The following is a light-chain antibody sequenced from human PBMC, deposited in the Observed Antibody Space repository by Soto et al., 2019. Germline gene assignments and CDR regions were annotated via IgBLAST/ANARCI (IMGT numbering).Light chain of an antibody. V-gene: IGLV2-14*01. CDR1: SSDVGGYNY. Sequence: QSVLTQPASVSGSPGQSITISCTGTSSDVGGYNYVSWYQQYPGKAPKLMIYEVSSRPSGVSDRFSGSKSGNTASLTISGLQAEDEGDYYCYSYTSSSTWVFGGGTKLTVL. CDR3: YSYTSSSTWV. J-gene: IGLJ3*02. CDR2: EVS.